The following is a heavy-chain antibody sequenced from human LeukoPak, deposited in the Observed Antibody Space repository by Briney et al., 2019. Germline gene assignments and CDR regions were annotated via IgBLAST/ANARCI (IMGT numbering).Heavy chain of an antibody. J-gene: IGHJ2*01. D-gene: IGHD3-10*01. Sequence: ASVKVSCKASGYTFTSYGISWVRQAPGQGLEWMGWISAYNGNTNYAQKLQGRVTMTTDTSTSTAYMELRSLRSDDTAVYYCARISPGSYLMTTAYWYFDLWGRGTLVTVSS. V-gene: IGHV1-18*01. CDR2: ISAYNGNT. CDR1: GYTFTSYG. CDR3: ARISPGSYLMTTAYWYFDL.